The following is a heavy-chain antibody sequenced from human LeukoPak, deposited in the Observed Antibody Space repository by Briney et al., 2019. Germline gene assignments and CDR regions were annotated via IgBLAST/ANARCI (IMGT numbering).Heavy chain of an antibody. CDR2: IYPGDYDT. CDR3: AGHSFDTVDAFDV. J-gene: IGHJ3*01. CDR1: GYRFTNYW. Sequence: GESLKISCKVSGYRFTNYWIGWVRQMPGKGLEWMGIIYPGDYDTRYSPSFQGHVTISVDKSISTAYLQWRSLRASDTAMYFCAGHSFDTVDAFDVWGQGTIVTVSA. V-gene: IGHV5-51*01. D-gene: IGHD2-2*02.